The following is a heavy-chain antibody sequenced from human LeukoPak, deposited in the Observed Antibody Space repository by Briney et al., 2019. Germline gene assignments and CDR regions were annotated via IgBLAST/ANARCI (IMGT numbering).Heavy chain of an antibody. Sequence: SVKVSCKASGVTLTTYGISWLRQAPGQGLEWRGTIIPILGVANYVQKFQDRLTITADKSTSTAYMELRSLRSEDTAVYYCAGPSYCTGGGCLYFFDYWGQGTLVTVSS. V-gene: IGHV1-69*04. D-gene: IGHD2-15*01. CDR2: IIPILGVA. CDR3: AGPSYCTGGGCLYFFDY. J-gene: IGHJ4*02. CDR1: GVTLTTYG.